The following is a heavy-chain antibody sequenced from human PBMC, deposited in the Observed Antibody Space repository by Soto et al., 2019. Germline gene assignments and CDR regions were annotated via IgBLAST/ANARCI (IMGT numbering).Heavy chain of an antibody. CDR1: GFTFSSYW. Sequence: EVQLVESGGGLVQPGGSLRLSCVASGFTFSSYWMSWVRQAPGKGLEWVANIEQDGSGAYDVDSVKGRFTISRDNAENSRYRQMNLLRAEDTAVYYCAGRRGDYWGQGTLVTVSS. D-gene: IGHD3-16*01. CDR3: AGRRGDY. CDR2: IEQDGSGA. V-gene: IGHV3-7*05. J-gene: IGHJ4*02.